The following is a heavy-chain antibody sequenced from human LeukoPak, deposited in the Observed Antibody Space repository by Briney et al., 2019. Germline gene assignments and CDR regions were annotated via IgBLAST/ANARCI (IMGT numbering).Heavy chain of an antibody. J-gene: IGHJ3*02. CDR2: IYYSGST. D-gene: IGHD3-22*01. CDR1: GGSISSYY. Sequence: PSETPSLTCTVSGGSISSYYWSWIRQPPGKGLEWIGYIYYSGSTNYNPSLKSRVTISVDTSKNQFSLKLSSVTAADTAVYYCARVRSSSVAGSVVRDDAFDIWGQGTMVTVSS. V-gene: IGHV4-59*01. CDR3: ARVRSSSVAGSVVRDDAFDI.